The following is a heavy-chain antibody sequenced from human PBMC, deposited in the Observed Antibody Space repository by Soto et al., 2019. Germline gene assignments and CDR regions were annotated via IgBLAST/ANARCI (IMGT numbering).Heavy chain of an antibody. D-gene: IGHD5-12*01. J-gene: IGHJ6*03. Sequence: KQSQTLSLTCAISGDSVSSNSAAWNWIRQSPSRGLEWLGRTYYRSKWYNDYAVSVKSRITINPDTSKNQFSLQLNSVTPEDTAVYYCARVPTLSGYDSDYYYYMDVWGKGTTVTVSS. V-gene: IGHV6-1*01. CDR2: TYYRSKWYN. CDR3: ARVPTLSGYDSDYYYYMDV. CDR1: GDSVSSNSAA.